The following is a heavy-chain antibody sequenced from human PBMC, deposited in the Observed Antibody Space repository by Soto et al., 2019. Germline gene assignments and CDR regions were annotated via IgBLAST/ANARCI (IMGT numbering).Heavy chain of an antibody. J-gene: IGHJ5*02. D-gene: IGHD2-8*01. V-gene: IGHV4-38-2*02. CDR2: IYHTGDT. CDR3: ARDTNSLDL. CDR1: SCSISSGFF. Sequence: PSETLSLTCVVSSCSISSGFFWAWIRQPPGKGLEWVGSIYHTGDTHYSPSLRSQVSMSVDTSKNHFSLRLTYLTAADTAVYFCARDTNSLDLWGQGILVTVSS.